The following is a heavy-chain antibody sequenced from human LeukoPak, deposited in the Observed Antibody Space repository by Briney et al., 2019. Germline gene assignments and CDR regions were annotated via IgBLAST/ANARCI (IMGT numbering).Heavy chain of an antibody. J-gene: IGHJ6*02. D-gene: IGHD2-8*02. CDR2: IDYTGSR. V-gene: IGHV4-4*02. Sequence: SETVSLTCVVSGASISSSDWWSWVRQSPGKGLEWIGEIDYTGSRNYNPSLKSRVAMSVDTSKNLFSLELTSVTAADTAEYYCARAVHPQRVPVKDAYGLDVWGQGTTVTISS. CDR1: GASISSSDW. CDR3: ARAVHPQRVPVKDAYGLDV.